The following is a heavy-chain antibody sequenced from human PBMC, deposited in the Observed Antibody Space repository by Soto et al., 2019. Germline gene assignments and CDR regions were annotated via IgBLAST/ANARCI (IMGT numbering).Heavy chain of an antibody. V-gene: IGHV3-9*01. CDR2: ISWNSGSI. CDR3: ANAGFWSGYYSLVDY. CDR1: GFTFDDYA. D-gene: IGHD3-3*01. J-gene: IGHJ4*02. Sequence: EVQLVESGGGLVQPGRSLRLSCAASGFTFDDYAMHWVRQAPGKGLEWVSGISWNSGSIGYADSVKGRFTISRDNAKNSLYLQMNSLRAEGTALYYCANAGFWSGYYSLVDYWGQGTLVTVSS.